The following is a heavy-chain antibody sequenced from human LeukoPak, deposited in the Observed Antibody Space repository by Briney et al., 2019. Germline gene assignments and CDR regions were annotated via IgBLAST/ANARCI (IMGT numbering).Heavy chain of an antibody. Sequence: PSETLSLTCTVSGGSISSSSYYWGWIRQPPGKGLEWIGSIYYSGSTYYNPSLKSRVTISVDTSKNQFSLKLSSVTAADTAVYYCARRKKTPWADSSGYWVDYWGQGTLVTVSS. CDR3: ARRKKTPWADSSGYWVDY. CDR1: GGSISSSSYY. J-gene: IGHJ4*02. V-gene: IGHV4-39*01. D-gene: IGHD3-22*01. CDR2: IYYSGST.